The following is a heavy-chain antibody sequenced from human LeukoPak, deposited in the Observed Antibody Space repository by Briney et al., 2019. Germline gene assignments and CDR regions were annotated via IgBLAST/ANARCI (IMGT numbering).Heavy chain of an antibody. Sequence: SETLSLTCAVYGGSFSGYYWSWIRQPPGKGLEWIGEINHSGSTNYNPSLKSRVTISVDTSKNQFSLKLSSVTAADTAVYYCARDRHKYNYGSSGYPPYWGQGTLVTVSS. CDR3: ARDRHKYNYGSSGYPPY. CDR2: INHSGST. CDR1: GGSFSGYY. V-gene: IGHV4-34*01. D-gene: IGHD3-22*01. J-gene: IGHJ4*02.